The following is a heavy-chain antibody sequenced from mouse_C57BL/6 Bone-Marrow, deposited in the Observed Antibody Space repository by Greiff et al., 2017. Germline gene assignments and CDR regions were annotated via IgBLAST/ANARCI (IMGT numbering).Heavy chain of an antibody. CDR2: INYDGSST. J-gene: IGHJ1*03. V-gene: IGHV5-16*01. CDR1: GFTFSDYY. Sequence: EVQLVESEGGLVQPGSSMKLSCTASGFTFSDYYMAWVRQVPEKGLEWVANINYDGSSTYYLDSLKSRFIISRDNAKNILYLQMSSLKSEDTATYYCARAPYYGSSSYWYFDVWGTGTTVTVSS. D-gene: IGHD1-1*01. CDR3: ARAPYYGSSSYWYFDV.